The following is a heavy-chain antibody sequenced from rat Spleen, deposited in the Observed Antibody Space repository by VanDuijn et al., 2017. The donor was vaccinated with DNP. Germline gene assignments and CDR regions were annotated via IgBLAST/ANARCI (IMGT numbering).Heavy chain of an antibody. CDR2: ISTDGGRT. CDR1: GFTFSRYW. J-gene: IGHJ4*01. CDR3: ARDDYGSYGAMDP. Sequence: EVQLVEIGGGLVQPGRSLKLSCVASGFTFSRYWRYWIRQAPGKGLEWVASISTDGGRTYYLDSVKGRFTFSRDNAKNTLYLQMNSLRSEDTATYYCARDDYGSYGAMDPWGQGTSVTVSS. D-gene: IGHD1-3*01. V-gene: IGHV5-58*01.